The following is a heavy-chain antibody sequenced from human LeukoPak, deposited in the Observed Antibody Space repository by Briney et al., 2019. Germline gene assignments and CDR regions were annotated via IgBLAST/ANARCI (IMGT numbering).Heavy chain of an antibody. J-gene: IGHJ3*02. CDR1: GYTFTGHF. CDR2: INPNGGGT. CDR3: AREGTLRGVNDAFDI. Sequence: ASVKVSCKASGYTFTGHFMHWVRQAPGQGLEWMGRINPNGGGTHYAQRFQGRVTMTRDTSISTAYMEVTSLRSDDTAVYYCAREGTLRGVNDAFDIWGQGTMVTVSS. V-gene: IGHV1-2*02. D-gene: IGHD3-10*01.